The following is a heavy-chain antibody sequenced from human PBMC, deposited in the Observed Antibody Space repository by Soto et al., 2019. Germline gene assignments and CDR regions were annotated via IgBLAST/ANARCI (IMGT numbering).Heavy chain of an antibody. CDR1: GYSFTSYW. CDR3: ARLYQQLGVYSSYGMDV. CDR2: IYPGDSDT. V-gene: IGHV5-51*01. Sequence: GESLKISCRGSGYSFTSYWIGWVRQMPGKGLEWMGIIYPGDSDTRYSPSFQGQVTISADKSISTAYLQWSSLKASDTAMYYCARLYQQLGVYSSYGMDVWGQGTTVTVSS. J-gene: IGHJ6*02. D-gene: IGHD6-6*01.